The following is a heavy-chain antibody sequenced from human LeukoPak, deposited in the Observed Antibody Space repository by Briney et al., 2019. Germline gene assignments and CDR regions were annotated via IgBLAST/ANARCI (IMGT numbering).Heavy chain of an antibody. V-gene: IGHV3-30*18. CDR3: AKLIHGGNHDY. J-gene: IGHJ4*02. Sequence: PGGSLRLSCAASGFTFSSYGMHWVRQAPGKGLEWVAVISYDGSNKYYADSVKGRFTISRDNSKNTLYLQMNSLRAEDTAVYYCAKLIHGGNHDYWGQGTLVTVSS. D-gene: IGHD4-23*01. CDR1: GFTFSSYG. CDR2: ISYDGSNK.